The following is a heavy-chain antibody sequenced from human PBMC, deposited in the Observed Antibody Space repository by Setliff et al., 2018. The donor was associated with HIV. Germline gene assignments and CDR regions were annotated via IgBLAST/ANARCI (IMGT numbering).Heavy chain of an antibody. D-gene: IGHD7-27*01. CDR1: GDSFSGSY. Sequence: SQTLSLTCAVYGDSFSGSYWSWIRQSPGTGLEWIGEVKHNGGTNYNPSLKSRVVVSVDRSKNQFSLKLISVTAADTAVYYCTRKKTGQFGAFNMWGRGTLVT. V-gene: IGHV4-34*01. CDR3: TRKKTGQFGAFNM. CDR2: VKHNGGT. J-gene: IGHJ3*02.